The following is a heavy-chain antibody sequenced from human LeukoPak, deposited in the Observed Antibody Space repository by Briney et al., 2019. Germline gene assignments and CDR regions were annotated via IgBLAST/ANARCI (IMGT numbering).Heavy chain of an antibody. Sequence: GASLKISCKASGYSFTSYWIGWVRQMPGKGLEWMGVIYPGDSDTRYSPSFQGQVTISADKSISTAYLQWSSLKASDTAMYYCARRGYSYGKKFNWFDPWGQGTLVTVSS. CDR2: IYPGDSDT. V-gene: IGHV5-51*01. J-gene: IGHJ5*02. CDR3: ARRGYSYGKKFNWFDP. D-gene: IGHD5-18*01. CDR1: GYSFTSYW.